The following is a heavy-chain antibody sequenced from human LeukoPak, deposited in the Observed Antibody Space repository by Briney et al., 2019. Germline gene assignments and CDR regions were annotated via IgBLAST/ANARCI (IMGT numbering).Heavy chain of an antibody. V-gene: IGHV3-74*01. CDR3: AREDNWNDGVDS. CDR2: INSEGSST. Sequence: QPGGSLRLSCAASGFIFSRFWMHWVRQAPGKGLVWVSRINSEGSSTNYADSVKGRFAISRDNAKNTLYLQMNSLRAEDTAVYYCAREDNWNDGVDSWGKGTLVPVSS. CDR1: GFIFSRFW. D-gene: IGHD1-1*01. J-gene: IGHJ4*02.